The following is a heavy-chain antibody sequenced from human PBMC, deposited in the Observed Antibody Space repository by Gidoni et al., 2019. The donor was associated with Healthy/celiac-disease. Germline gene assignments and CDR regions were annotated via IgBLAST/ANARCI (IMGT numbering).Heavy chain of an antibody. CDR2: INPNSGGT. CDR3: ASQGGSYYDILTGYFDY. D-gene: IGHD3-9*01. V-gene: IGHV1-2*02. Sequence: QVQLVQSGAEVKTPGASVKVSCKASGYTFTGYYMHWVRQAPGQGLEWMGWINPNSGGTNYEQKFQGRVTMTRDTSISTAYMELSRLRSDDTAVYYCASQGGSYYDILTGYFDYWGQGTLVTVSS. J-gene: IGHJ4*02. CDR1: GYTFTGYY.